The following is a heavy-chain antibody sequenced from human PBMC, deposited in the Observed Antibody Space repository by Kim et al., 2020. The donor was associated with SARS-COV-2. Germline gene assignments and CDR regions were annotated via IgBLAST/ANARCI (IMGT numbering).Heavy chain of an antibody. J-gene: IGHJ4*02. D-gene: IGHD2-2*03. CDR1: GGSISSSSYY. Sequence: SETLSLTCTVSGGSISSSSYYWGWIRQPPGKGLEWIGSIYYSGSTYYNPSLKSRVTISVDTSKNQFSLKLSSVTAADTAVYYCAAGVGLGYCSSTSCYENPYWGQGTLVTVSS. CDR2: IYYSGST. V-gene: IGHV4-39*01. CDR3: AAGVGLGYCSSTSCYENPY.